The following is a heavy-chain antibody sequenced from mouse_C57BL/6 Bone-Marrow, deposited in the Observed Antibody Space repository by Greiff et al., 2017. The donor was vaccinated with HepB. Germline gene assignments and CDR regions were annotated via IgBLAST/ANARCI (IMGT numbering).Heavy chain of an antibody. CDR1: GFTFSSYA. J-gene: IGHJ3*01. CDR2: ISDGGSYT. CDR3: ARDPTSFAY. Sequence: EVHLVESGGGLVKPGGSLKLSCAASGFTFSSYAMSWVRQTPEKRLEWVATISDGGSYTYYPDNVKGRFTISRDNAKNNLYLQMSHLKSEDTAMYYCARDPTSFAYWGQGTLVTVSA. V-gene: IGHV5-4*01.